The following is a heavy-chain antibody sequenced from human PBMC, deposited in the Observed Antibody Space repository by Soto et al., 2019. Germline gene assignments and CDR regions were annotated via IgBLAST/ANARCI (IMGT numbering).Heavy chain of an antibody. Sequence: QVQLVESGGGVVQPGRSLRLSWAASGLTFSSYAMHWFPQAPGKGLERVAVISYDGSNKNYADSVKGRFTISRDNSKNTLYLQMNSLRAEDTAVYYCARDRKVVAALGSWYYGMDVWGQGTTVTVSS. D-gene: IGHD6-6*01. J-gene: IGHJ6*02. V-gene: IGHV3-30-3*01. CDR2: ISYDGSNK. CDR3: ARDRKVVAALGSWYYGMDV. CDR1: GLTFSSYA.